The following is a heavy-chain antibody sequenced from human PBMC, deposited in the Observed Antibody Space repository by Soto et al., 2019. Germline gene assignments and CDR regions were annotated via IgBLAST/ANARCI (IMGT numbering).Heavy chain of an antibody. CDR3: GRGEDYHKSGSWDYFDL. CDR2: IFTRGTA. Sequence: PPEPLSLTCNVSGDSFERYFMSLILHPVRETLEWIGRIFTRGTAKSNPSPQGGVTMSIDTSKSQFSLRLTSVVAADTAVYYCGRGEDYHKSGSWDYFDLWGQGTLVTVSS. J-gene: IGHJ5*02. CDR1: GDSFERYF. D-gene: IGHD1-7*01. V-gene: IGHV4-4*07.